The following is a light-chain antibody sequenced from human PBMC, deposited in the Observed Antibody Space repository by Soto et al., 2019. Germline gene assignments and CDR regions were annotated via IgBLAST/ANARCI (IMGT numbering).Light chain of an antibody. J-gene: IGKJ2*01. CDR2: WAS. Sequence: DIVMTQSPDSLAVSLGERATINCKSSQSVLYSSNNKNYLAWYQQKPGQPPKLLIYWASTRESGVPDRFSDSGSGTDFTLTISSLQAEDVAVYYCQQYYSTPYTFDQGTKLEIK. CDR3: QQYYSTPYT. V-gene: IGKV4-1*01. CDR1: QSVLYSSNNKNY.